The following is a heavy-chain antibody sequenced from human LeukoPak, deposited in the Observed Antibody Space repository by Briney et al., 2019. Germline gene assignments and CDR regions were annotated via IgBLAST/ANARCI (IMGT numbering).Heavy chain of an antibody. V-gene: IGHV4-59*01. Sequence: SETLSLTCTVSGGSIGSYYWSWIRQPPGKGLEWIGYIYYSGSTNYNPSLKSRVTISVDTSKNQFSLKLSSVTAADTAVYYCARDGTYCSGGSCYSGWFDPWGQGTLVTVSS. CDR3: ARDGTYCSGGSCYSGWFDP. CDR1: GGSIGSYY. D-gene: IGHD2-15*01. CDR2: IYYSGST. J-gene: IGHJ5*02.